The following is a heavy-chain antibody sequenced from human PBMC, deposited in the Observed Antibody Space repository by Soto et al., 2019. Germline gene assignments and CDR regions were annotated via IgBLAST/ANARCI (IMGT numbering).Heavy chain of an antibody. CDR2: ISSSSSYI. Sequence: PGWSLRLSCAASGFTFSSYSMNWVRQAPGKGLEWVSSISSSSSYIYYADSVKGRFTISRDNAKNSLYLQMNSLRAEDTAVYYCARDRGYSGYPSPFDYWGQGTLVTVSA. CDR1: GFTFSSYS. V-gene: IGHV3-21*01. D-gene: IGHD5-12*01. CDR3: ARDRGYSGYPSPFDY. J-gene: IGHJ4*02.